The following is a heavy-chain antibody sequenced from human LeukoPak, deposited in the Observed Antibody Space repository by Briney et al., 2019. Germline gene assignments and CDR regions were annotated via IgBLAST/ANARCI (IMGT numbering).Heavy chain of an antibody. CDR2: IYYSGRT. D-gene: IGHD7-27*01. CDR3: VRELGDF. CDR1: NGSISSGDYY. Sequence: PSETLSLTCTVSNGSISSGDYYWSWVRQPPGKGLEWIGYIYYSGRTFHNPSLKSRVSISVDTSKNQFSLKLSSVTAADTAVYYCVRELGDFWGQGTLVTVTS. J-gene: IGHJ4*02. V-gene: IGHV4-30-4*01.